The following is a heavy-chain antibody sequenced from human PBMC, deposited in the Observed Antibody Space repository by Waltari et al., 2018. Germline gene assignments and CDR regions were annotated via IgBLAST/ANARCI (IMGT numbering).Heavy chain of an antibody. CDR2: IKQDGSEK. Sequence: EVQLVESGGGLVQPGGSLRLSCAASGFTFSDYWRNWVRQAPGKGREWVANIKQDGSEKYYVDSVKGRFTISRDNTKNSLYLQMNSLRAEDTAVYYCARVTRNSPPDYWGQGTLVTVSS. CDR3: ARVTRNSPPDY. J-gene: IGHJ4*02. D-gene: IGHD2-2*01. CDR1: GFTFSDYW. V-gene: IGHV3-7*04.